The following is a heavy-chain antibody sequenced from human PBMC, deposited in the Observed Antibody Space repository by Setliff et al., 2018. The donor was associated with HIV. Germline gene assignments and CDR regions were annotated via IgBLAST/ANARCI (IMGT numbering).Heavy chain of an antibody. V-gene: IGHV1-2*06. D-gene: IGHD2-2*01. Sequence: GASVKVSCKASGYTFTGYYMHWVRQAPGQGLEWMGRINPNSGGTNYAQKFQGRVTMTRDTSISTAYMELSSLRSEDTAVYYCARGLTAANYQNYYYMDVWGKGTTVTVSS. J-gene: IGHJ6*03. CDR1: GYTFTGYY. CDR2: INPNSGGT. CDR3: ARGLTAANYQNYYYMDV.